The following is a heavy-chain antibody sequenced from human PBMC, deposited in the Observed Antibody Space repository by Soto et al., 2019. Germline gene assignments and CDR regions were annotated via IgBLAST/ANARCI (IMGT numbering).Heavy chain of an antibody. CDR2: ISYDGSNK. J-gene: IGHJ4*02. CDR3: AREDDGLDY. CDR1: GFTFSSYG. D-gene: IGHD2-8*01. V-gene: IGHV3-30*03. Sequence: PGGSLRLSCAASGFTFSSYGMHWVRQAPGKGLEWVAVISYDGSNKYYADSVKGRFTISRDNSKNTLYLQMNSLRAEDTAVYYCAREDDGLDYWGQGTLVTVSS.